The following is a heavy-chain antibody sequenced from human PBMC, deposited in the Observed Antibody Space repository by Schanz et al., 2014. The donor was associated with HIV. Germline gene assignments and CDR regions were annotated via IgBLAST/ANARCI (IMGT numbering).Heavy chain of an antibody. V-gene: IGHV3-30*18. CDR2: ISYDGTNK. CDR1: GFTFDSYG. D-gene: IGHD3-22*01. Sequence: QVQLVESGGGVVQPGRSLRLSCAASGFTFDSYGIHWVRQAPGKGLEWVAVISYDGTNKKFADSVKGRLTISRDNSKNTLYLQMKSLRPEDTAVYYCAKDRNHYDSRYRGKGNYYYYYGMDVWGQGTTVTVSS. CDR3: AKDRNHYDSRYRGKGNYYYYYGMDV. J-gene: IGHJ6*02.